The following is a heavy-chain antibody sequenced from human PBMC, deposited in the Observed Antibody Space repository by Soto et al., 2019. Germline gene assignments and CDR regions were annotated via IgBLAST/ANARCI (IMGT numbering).Heavy chain of an antibody. CDR3: ATIGDRDGFDL. CDR1: GFAFITYN. V-gene: IGHV3-21*06. CDR2: ISTSGTYV. D-gene: IGHD4-17*01. Sequence: EVQLVESGGGLVKPGESLRLSCAAFGFAFITYNMKWVRQAPGKGLEWVSSISTSGTYVFYAGSVRGRFTIFRDDAKNSLHLQMNSLRAEDTALYYCATIGDRDGFDLWGQGTAVTVSA. J-gene: IGHJ3*01.